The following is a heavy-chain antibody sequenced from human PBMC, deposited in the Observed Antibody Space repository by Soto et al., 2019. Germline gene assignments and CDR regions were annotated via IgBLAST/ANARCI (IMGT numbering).Heavy chain of an antibody. D-gene: IGHD1-7*01. Sequence: QVQLVESGGGVVQPGRSLRLSCAASGFTVSNYGMHWVRQAPGKGLEWVAVIWYDGGHKENADSVRGRFTISRDNCKNKLYLQMNSLRAEDTAVYYCARGNWNYGYFDYWGQGTLVTVSS. CDR2: IWYDGGHK. CDR3: ARGNWNYGYFDY. V-gene: IGHV3-33*01. J-gene: IGHJ4*02. CDR1: GFTVSNYG.